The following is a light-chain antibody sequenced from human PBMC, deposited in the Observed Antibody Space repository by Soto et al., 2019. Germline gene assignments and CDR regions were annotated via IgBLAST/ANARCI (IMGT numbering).Light chain of an antibody. V-gene: IGKV1-5*03. Sequence: DIQMTQSPSTLSASVGYRVTITCRASQSISSWLAWYQQKPGKAPKLLIYKASSLESGVPSRFSGSGSGTEFTLTISSLQPDDFATYYCQQYNSYQGTFGQGTKVDI. CDR3: QQYNSYQGT. J-gene: IGKJ1*01. CDR2: KAS. CDR1: QSISSW.